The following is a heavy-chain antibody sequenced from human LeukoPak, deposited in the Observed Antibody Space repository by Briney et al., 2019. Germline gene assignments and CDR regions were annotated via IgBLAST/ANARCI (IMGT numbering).Heavy chain of an antibody. Sequence: ASVKVSCKASGYTFTGYYMHWVRQAPGQGLEWMGRINPNSGGTNYAEKFQGRVTMTRDTSISTAYMELSRLRSDDTAVYYWARGDPGTSNISHYYYYYYMDVWGKGTTVTVSS. J-gene: IGHJ6*03. CDR3: ARGDPGTSNISHYYYYYYMDV. V-gene: IGHV1-2*06. CDR1: GYTFTGYY. D-gene: IGHD2-2*01. CDR2: INPNSGGT.